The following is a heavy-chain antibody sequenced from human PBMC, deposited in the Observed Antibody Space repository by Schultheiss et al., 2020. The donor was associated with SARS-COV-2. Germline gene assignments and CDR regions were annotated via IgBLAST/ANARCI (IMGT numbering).Heavy chain of an antibody. D-gene: IGHD4-11*01. CDR1: GFTFSSYA. Sequence: GESLKISCAASGFTFSSYAMSWVRQAPGKGPEWVAVILYGGSNKYYADSVKGRFTISTDNSKNTLYLQMNSLRAEDTAVYYCARGRATVHETYYAMDVWGQGTTVTVSS. CDR2: ILYGGSNK. J-gene: IGHJ6*02. CDR3: ARGRATVHETYYAMDV. V-gene: IGHV3-30*03.